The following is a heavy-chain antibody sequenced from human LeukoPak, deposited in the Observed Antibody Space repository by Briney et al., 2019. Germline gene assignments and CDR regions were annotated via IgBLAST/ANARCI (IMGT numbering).Heavy chain of an antibody. D-gene: IGHD6-19*01. CDR2: INHSGST. CDR3: ARRRYSSGWWGRGNWFDP. CDR1: GGSFSGYY. Sequence: SETLSLTCAVYGGSFSGYYWSWLRQPPGKGLEWIGEINHSGSTNYNPSLKSRVTISVDTSKNQFSLKLSSVTAADTAVYYCARRRYSSGWWGRGNWFDPWGQGTLVTVSS. V-gene: IGHV4-34*01. J-gene: IGHJ5*02.